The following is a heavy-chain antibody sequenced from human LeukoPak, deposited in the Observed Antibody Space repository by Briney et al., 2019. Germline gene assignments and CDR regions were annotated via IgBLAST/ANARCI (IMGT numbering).Heavy chain of an antibody. CDR3: AKESHTAFTFGDFYMDV. V-gene: IGHV3-33*06. CDR2: IWYDGSNK. CDR1: GFTFNRYA. Sequence: GRSLRLSCAAAGFTFNRYAMHWVRQGPGKGLEWVAVIWYDGSNKFYGDSVKGRFTVSRDNSKNTVYLQMNSLRAEDTAVYYCAKESHTAFTFGDFYMDVWGKGTTVTVSS. D-gene: IGHD3-16*01. J-gene: IGHJ6*03.